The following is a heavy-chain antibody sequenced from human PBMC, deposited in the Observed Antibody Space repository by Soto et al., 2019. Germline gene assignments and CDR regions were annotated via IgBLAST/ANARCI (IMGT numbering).Heavy chain of an antibody. V-gene: IGHV3-48*01. CDR2: ISSSSSTI. CDR1: GLTFRSYW. D-gene: IGHD3-22*01. J-gene: IGHJ5*02. Sequence: GGSLRLSCAASGLTFRSYWMHWVRQAPGKGLEWVSYISSSSSTIYYADSVKGRFTISRDNAKNSLYQQMNSLRAEDTAVYYCARDYYYDSSGYLNWFDPWGQGTLVTVSS. CDR3: ARDYYYDSSGYLNWFDP.